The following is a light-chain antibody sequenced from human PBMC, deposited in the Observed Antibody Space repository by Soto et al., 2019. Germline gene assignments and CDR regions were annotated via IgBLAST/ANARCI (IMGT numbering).Light chain of an antibody. CDR3: QQRSNWPPLT. CDR2: GAS. J-gene: IGKJ4*01. CDR1: QSVYNN. Sequence: EIVMTQSPATLSVSPGERATLSCRASQSVYNNLAWYQQKPGQAPRLLIYGASNRATGIPARFSGSGSGTDFTLTISSLEPEDFAVYYCQQRSNWPPLTFGGGTKVDIK. V-gene: IGKV3-11*01.